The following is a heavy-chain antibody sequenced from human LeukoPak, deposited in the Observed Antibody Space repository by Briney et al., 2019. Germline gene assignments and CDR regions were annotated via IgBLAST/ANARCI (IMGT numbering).Heavy chain of an antibody. D-gene: IGHD2-15*01. CDR3: VRDNPRCCGVVPVNIDDF. CDR1: GFTLSRDS. V-gene: IGHV3-48*01. Sequence: GGSLRLSCAASGFTLSRDSMNWVRQAPGKGLEWISYISYDSAIKYYADSVRGRFTISRDNAKNSLSLQIHSLRAEDTAVYYCVRDNPRCCGVVPVNIDDFWGQGTLVTVSS. J-gene: IGHJ4*02. CDR2: ISYDSAIK.